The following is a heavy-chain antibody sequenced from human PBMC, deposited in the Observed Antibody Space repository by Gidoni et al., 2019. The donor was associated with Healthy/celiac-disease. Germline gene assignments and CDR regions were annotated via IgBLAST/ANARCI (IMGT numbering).Heavy chain of an antibody. J-gene: IGHJ4*02. CDR3: ARDTTTGWLF. V-gene: IGHV1-69*04. CDR2: IIPFLGIA. Sequence: QVQLVQSGAEVKKPGASVKVSCKASGGTFSSYAISWVRQAPGQGLEWMGRIIPFLGIANYSQKFHGRVTITADKSTSTAYMELSSLRSEDTAVYYCARDTTTGWLFWGQGTLVTVSS. CDR1: GGTFSSYA. D-gene: IGHD1-1*01.